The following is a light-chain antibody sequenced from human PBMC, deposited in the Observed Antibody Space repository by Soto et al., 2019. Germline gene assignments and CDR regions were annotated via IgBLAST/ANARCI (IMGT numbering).Light chain of an antibody. Sequence: SYELTQPPSVSVAPGQTARITCGENNIGRKSVHWYQQKSGRAPVLVLYADNDRPSGIPERFSGSNSGDTATLTISRVESGDEADYFCQVWNSDRVQVVFGGGTKLTAL. CDR3: QVWNSDRVQVV. CDR1: NIGRKS. J-gene: IGLJ2*01. V-gene: IGLV3-21*02. CDR2: ADN.